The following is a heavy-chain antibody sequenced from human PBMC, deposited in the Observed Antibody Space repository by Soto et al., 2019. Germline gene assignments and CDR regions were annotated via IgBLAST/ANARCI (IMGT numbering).Heavy chain of an antibody. D-gene: IGHD3-22*01. CDR3: ARFGGDCYDSSGYNGFDP. Sequence: GGSLRLSCAASGFTFSSYWMSWVRQAPGKGLEWVANIKQDGSEKYYVDSVKGRFTISRDNAKNSLYLQMNSLRAEDKAVDYCARFGGDCYDSSGYNGFDPWGQGTLVTVSS. V-gene: IGHV3-7*01. CDR1: GFTFSSYW. CDR2: IKQDGSEK. J-gene: IGHJ5*02.